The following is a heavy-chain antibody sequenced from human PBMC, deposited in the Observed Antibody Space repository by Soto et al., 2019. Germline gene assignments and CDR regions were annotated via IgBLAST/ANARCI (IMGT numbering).Heavy chain of an antibody. Sequence: HGESLKISCKGSGYSFTSYWIGWVRQMPGKGLEWMGIIYPGDSDTRYSPSFQGQVTISADKSISTAYLQWSSLKASDTAMYYCARRVSSAWTLFDYWGQGTLVTVSS. D-gene: IGHD3-22*01. CDR3: ARRVSSAWTLFDY. CDR2: IYPGDSDT. CDR1: GYSFTSYW. V-gene: IGHV5-51*01. J-gene: IGHJ4*02.